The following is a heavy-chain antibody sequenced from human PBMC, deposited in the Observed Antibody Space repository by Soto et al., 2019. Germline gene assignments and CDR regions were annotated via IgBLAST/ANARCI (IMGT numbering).Heavy chain of an antibody. V-gene: IGHV5-51*01. CDR1: DYKFTDYW. Sequence: GESLKISCKTSDYKFTDYWIGWVRQKPGEGLEWMGIIYPADSDTSYSPSLQGQVTMSSVASITPAFLQWSSLKASDAVTYYCSRHGDQGSYYNGLDVWGQGTTVTVSS. CDR2: IYPADSDT. CDR3: SRHGDQGSYYNGLDV. J-gene: IGHJ6*02. D-gene: IGHD3-3*01.